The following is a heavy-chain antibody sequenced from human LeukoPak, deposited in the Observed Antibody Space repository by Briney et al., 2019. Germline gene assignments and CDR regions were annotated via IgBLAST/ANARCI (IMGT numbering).Heavy chain of an antibody. Sequence: PGGSLRLSCAASGFTFSSYNMNWVRQAPGKGLEWVSSISSSGNYIYYADSLKGRFTISRDNAKNSLYLQMNSLRADDTAVYFCASAQVGVILPDYFHHWGQGTLVTVSS. CDR3: ASAQVGVILPDYFHH. V-gene: IGHV3-21*01. CDR1: GFTFSSYN. J-gene: IGHJ1*01. D-gene: IGHD3-10*01. CDR2: ISSSGNYI.